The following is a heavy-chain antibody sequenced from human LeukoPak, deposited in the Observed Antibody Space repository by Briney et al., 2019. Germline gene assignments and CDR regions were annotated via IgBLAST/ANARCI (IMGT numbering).Heavy chain of an antibody. Sequence: GGSLRLPCAASGFLLSVRGMHGLRQAPGKALVGVAFIWYDGRKNYYVDSVKGRFTTSKNNSKNTLYLQMNSLTAEDTAMYYCAKDPYSDDSYFDYWGQGTLVTVSS. CDR2: IWYDGRKN. V-gene: IGHV3-30*02. J-gene: IGHJ4*02. CDR3: AKDPYSDDSYFDY. D-gene: IGHD5-18*01. CDR1: GFLLSVRG.